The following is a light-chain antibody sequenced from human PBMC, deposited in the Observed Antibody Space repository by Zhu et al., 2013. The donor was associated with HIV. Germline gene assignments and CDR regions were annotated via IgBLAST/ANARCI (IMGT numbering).Light chain of an antibody. J-gene: IGLJ3*02. Sequence: QSVLTQPPSVSETPRQRVTIACSGSDSNIGNNTVNWYQQLPGKAPKLLIFYDDLVPSGVSDRFSGSKSGTSASLAISGLQSVDEADYYCAAWDDSLNAWVFGGGTKLTVL. V-gene: IGLV1-36*01. CDR3: AAWDDSLNAWV. CDR1: DSNIGNNT. CDR2: YDD.